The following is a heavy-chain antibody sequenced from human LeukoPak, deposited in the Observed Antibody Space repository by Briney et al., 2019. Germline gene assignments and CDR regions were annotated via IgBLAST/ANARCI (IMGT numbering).Heavy chain of an antibody. CDR2: IYTTGST. D-gene: IGHD3-9*01. CDR1: GDSISSGDYY. V-gene: IGHV4-61*02. CDR3: AREESDWSSLGYYYHYMDV. Sequence: PSQTLSLTCTVSGDSISSGDYYWSWIRQPAGKGLEWIGRIYTTGSTNYKPSLKSRVTISVDASKNQFSLKLASVTAADTAVYYCAREESDWSSLGYYYHYMDVWGKGTTVTISS. J-gene: IGHJ6*03.